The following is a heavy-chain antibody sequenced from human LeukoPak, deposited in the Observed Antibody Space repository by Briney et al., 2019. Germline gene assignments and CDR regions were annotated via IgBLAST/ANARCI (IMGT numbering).Heavy chain of an antibody. V-gene: IGHV4-30-4*08. J-gene: IGHJ3*02. CDR1: GGSISSGDYD. D-gene: IGHD2-2*01. Sequence: SETLSLTCTVSGGSISSGDYDWSWIRQPPGKGLEWIGYIYYSGSTYYNPSLKSRVTISVDTSKNQFSLKLSSVTAADTAVYYCARGDIVVVPAAADAFDIWGQGTMVTVSS. CDR3: ARGDIVVVPAAADAFDI. CDR2: IYYSGST.